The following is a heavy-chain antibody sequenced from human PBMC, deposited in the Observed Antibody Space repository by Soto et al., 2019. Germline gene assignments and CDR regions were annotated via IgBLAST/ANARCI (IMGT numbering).Heavy chain of an antibody. J-gene: IGHJ4*02. D-gene: IGHD1-26*01. CDR3: ARDGALRHSGSYARGPDY. Sequence: APVKVSCKTSGYRFTTYGISWVRQAPGQGLEWMGIINPSGGSTSYAQKFQGRVTMTRDTSTSTVYMELSSLRSEDTAVYYCARDGALRHSGSYARGPDYWGQGTLVTVSS. CDR1: GYRFTTYG. CDR2: INPSGGST. V-gene: IGHV1-46*01.